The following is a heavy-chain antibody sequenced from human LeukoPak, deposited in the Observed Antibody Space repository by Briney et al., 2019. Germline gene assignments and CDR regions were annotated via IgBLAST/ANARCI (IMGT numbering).Heavy chain of an antibody. CDR1: GGSISSSSYY. CDR2: IYYSGST. Sequence: KPSETPSLTCTVSGGSISSSSYYWGWIRQPPGKGLEWIGSIYYSGSTYYNPSLKSRVTISVDTSKNQFSLKLSSVTAADTAVYYCARQNYDFWSGPPALFDPWGQGTLVTVSS. CDR3: ARQNYDFWSGPPALFDP. J-gene: IGHJ5*02. V-gene: IGHV4-39*01. D-gene: IGHD3-3*01.